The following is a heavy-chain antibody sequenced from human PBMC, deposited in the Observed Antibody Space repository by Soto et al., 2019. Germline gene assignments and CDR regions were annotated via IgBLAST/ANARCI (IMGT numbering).Heavy chain of an antibody. CDR1: VGSISSYY. CDR3: ARGEENYGLWSYCLEYWVVH. CDR2: IYYSGST. V-gene: IGHV4-59*01. J-gene: IGHJ5*02. D-gene: IGHD3-10*01. Sequence: PSETLYLTCTVSVGSISSYYLSWIRQPPGKGLEWIGYIYYSGSTNYNPSLKSRVTISVDTSKNQFSLKLSSVTAADTAVYYCARGEENYGLWSYCLEYWVVHCVQGTRVTV.